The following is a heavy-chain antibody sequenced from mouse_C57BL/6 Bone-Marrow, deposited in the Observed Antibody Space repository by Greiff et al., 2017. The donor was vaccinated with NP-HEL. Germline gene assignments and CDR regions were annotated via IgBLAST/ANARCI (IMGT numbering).Heavy chain of an antibody. D-gene: IGHD2-1*01. CDR3: AREALVYYGNRYYAMDY. J-gene: IGHJ4*01. Sequence: QVQLQQPGAELVKPGASVKMSCKASGYTFTSYWITWVKQRPGQGLEWIGDIYPGSGSTNYNEKFKSKATLTVDTSSSTAYMQLSSLTSEDSAVYYCAREALVYYGNRYYAMDYWGQGTSVTVSS. V-gene: IGHV1-55*01. CDR1: GYTFTSYW. CDR2: IYPGSGST.